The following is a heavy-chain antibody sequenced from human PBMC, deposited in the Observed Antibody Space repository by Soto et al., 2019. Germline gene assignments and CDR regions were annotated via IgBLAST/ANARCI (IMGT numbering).Heavy chain of an antibody. Sequence: EVQLVESGGGLVQPGGSLRLSCAGSGFTFRSYWMSWVRQAPGKGLEWVASIKQDGSEKNYVDSVKGRFTISRDNSKDSLYLQMNSLRAEDTAVDYCARVYAELRSVYCDYWGQGTLVTVSS. CDR3: ARVYAELRSVYCDY. CDR1: GFTFRSYW. D-gene: IGHD2-8*01. CDR2: IKQDGSEK. V-gene: IGHV3-7*05. J-gene: IGHJ4*02.